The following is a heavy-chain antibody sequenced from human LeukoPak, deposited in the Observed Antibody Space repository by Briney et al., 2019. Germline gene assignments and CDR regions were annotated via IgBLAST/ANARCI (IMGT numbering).Heavy chain of an antibody. V-gene: IGHV1-18*01. J-gene: IGHJ4*02. Sequence: ASVKVSCKASGYTFTSYGISWVRQAPGQGLEWMGWISAYNGNTNYAQKLQGRVTMTTDTSTSTACMELRSLRSDDTAVYYCARKDSSGTHDYWGQGTLVTVSS. D-gene: IGHD3-22*01. CDR3: ARKDSSGTHDY. CDR2: ISAYNGNT. CDR1: GYTFTSYG.